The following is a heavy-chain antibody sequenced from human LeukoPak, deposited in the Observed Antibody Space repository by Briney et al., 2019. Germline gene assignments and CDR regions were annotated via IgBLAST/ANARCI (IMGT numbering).Heavy chain of an antibody. CDR2: ISGSGGSI. D-gene: IGHD4-23*01. CDR3: AKTHSGGNSGYYFDY. V-gene: IGHV3-23*01. CDR1: GFTFNSYA. Sequence: GSLRLSCAASGFTFNSYAMSWVRQAPGRGLEWVSAISGSGGSIYYADSVKGRFTISRDNSENTLYLQMNSPRAEDTAVYYCAKTHSGGNSGYYFDYWGQGTLVTVSS. J-gene: IGHJ4*02.